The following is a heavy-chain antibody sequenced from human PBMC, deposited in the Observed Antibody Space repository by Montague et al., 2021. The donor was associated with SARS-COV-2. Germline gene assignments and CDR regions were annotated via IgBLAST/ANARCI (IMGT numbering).Heavy chain of an antibody. CDR1: GGSFTENF. CDR3: ARGRSTRVRGVIFTSYYYYYYGIDV. J-gene: IGHJ6*02. Sequence: SETLSLTCAVDGGSFTENFWTWIRQPPGKGLEWIGEINHSGTSNYNASLRSRVTISIDTAKNQFSLRLSALAAADTAVYYCARGRSTRVRGVIFTSYYYYYYGIDVWGQGTTVTVSS. CDR2: INHSGTS. V-gene: IGHV4-34*01. D-gene: IGHD3-10*01.